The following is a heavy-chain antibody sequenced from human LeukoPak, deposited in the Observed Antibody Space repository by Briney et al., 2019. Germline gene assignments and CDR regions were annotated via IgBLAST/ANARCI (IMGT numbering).Heavy chain of an antibody. V-gene: IGHV4-4*02. CDR2: ISQSGST. CDR3: ARDPDYYGSGSYPASAFDI. Sequence: SGTLSLTCGVSGGSISSSNWWSWVRQPPGKGLEWIGEISQSGSTNYNPSLKSRVTISVDKSKNQLSLRLSSVTAADTAAYYCARDPDYYGSGSYPASAFDIWGQGTMVTVSS. CDR1: GGSISSSNW. J-gene: IGHJ3*02. D-gene: IGHD3-10*01.